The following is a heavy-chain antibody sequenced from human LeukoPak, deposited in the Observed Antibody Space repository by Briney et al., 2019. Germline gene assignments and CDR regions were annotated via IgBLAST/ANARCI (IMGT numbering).Heavy chain of an antibody. CDR1: GYSFTTYW. J-gene: IGHJ4*02. CDR3: ALGVAGRFAF. D-gene: IGHD6-19*01. CDR2: IYPGDSDT. Sequence: GESLKISCKASGYSFTTYWIGWVRQMPGKGLEWMGSIYPGDSDTTYDPSFQGHVTISADKSISTAYLQWNSLKASDTAMYYCALGVAGRFAFWGQGTLVTVSS. V-gene: IGHV5-51*01.